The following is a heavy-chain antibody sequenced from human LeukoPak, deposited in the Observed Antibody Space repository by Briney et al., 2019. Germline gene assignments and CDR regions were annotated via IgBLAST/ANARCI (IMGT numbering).Heavy chain of an antibody. D-gene: IGHD3-22*01. Sequence: GGSLRLSCAASGFIFNNYGLIWVRQAPGKGLEWVSAISNDGGGTNYAGFVKGRFTISRDNSKNTLFLQMNSLRAEDTALYYCAKGSSGYFVDLWGQGTLVTVSS. CDR1: GFIFNNYG. J-gene: IGHJ5*02. CDR2: ISNDGGGT. V-gene: IGHV3-23*01. CDR3: AKGSSGYFVDL.